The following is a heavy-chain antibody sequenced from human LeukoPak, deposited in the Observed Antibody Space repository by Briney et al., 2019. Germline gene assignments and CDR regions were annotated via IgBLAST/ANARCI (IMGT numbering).Heavy chain of an antibody. V-gene: IGHV3-53*01. J-gene: IGHJ3*02. CDR3: ARELREHGVFDI. D-gene: IGHD1-26*01. CDR2: IYSDGST. Sequence: GGSLRLSCAASGVTVSSNYMSWVRQAPGKGLEWVSEIYSDGSTYYEASVKGRSSISRANSKNTVYLQMNSLTAEDTAVYYCARELREHGVFDIWGQGTMVTVSS. CDR1: GVTVSSNY.